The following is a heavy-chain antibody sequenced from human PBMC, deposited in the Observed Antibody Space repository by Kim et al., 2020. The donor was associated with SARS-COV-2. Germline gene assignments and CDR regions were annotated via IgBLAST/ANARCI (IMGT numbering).Heavy chain of an antibody. CDR1: GGSFSGYY. CDR2: INHSGST. Sequence: SETLSLTCAVYGGSFSGYYWSWIRQPPGKGLEWIGEINHSGSTNYNPSLKSRVTISVDTSKNQFSLKLSSVTAADTAVYYCARGNGYYDILTGLRSLAFDIWGQGTMVTVSS. CDR3: ARGNGYYDILTGLRSLAFDI. D-gene: IGHD3-9*01. V-gene: IGHV4-34*01. J-gene: IGHJ3*02.